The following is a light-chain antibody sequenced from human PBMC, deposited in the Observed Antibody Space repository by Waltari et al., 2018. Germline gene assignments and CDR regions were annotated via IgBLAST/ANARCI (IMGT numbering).Light chain of an antibody. CDR3: SSWTDSSRTGKLS. V-gene: IGLV2-8*01. CDR2: EID. Sequence: QSALTQPPSASGSAGQSVTISCTGTTTAPRTFTYVSWYPQHPCNAHKLILYEIDRRPSGVPDRVSGSKSGDAASLTVSGLQAEDEAIYFCSSWTDSSRTGKLSFGGGTKLTVL. CDR1: TTAPRTFTY. J-gene: IGLJ2*01.